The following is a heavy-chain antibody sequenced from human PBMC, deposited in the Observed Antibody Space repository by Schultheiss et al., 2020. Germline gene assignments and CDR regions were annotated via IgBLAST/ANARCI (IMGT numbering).Heavy chain of an antibody. Sequence: SETLSLTCAVYGGSFSGYYWSWIRQPPGKGLEWIGEINHSEGTYYNPSLKSRVTISVDKSKNQFSVTLSSVTAADTAVYYCVRVGYTDARGNYYYYHGVDAWGQGTMVTGYS. CDR2: INHSEGT. V-gene: IGHV4-34*01. D-gene: IGHD3-16*02. CDR3: VRVGYTDARGNYYYYHGVDA. CDR1: GGSFSGYY. J-gene: IGHJ6*02.